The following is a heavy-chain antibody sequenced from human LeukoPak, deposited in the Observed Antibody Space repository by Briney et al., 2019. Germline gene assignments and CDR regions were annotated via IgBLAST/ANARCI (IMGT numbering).Heavy chain of an antibody. CDR1: GYSFTSYW. V-gene: IGHV5-51*01. D-gene: IGHD3-22*01. Sequence: GESLKISCKGSGYSFTSYWIGWVRQMPGKGPARMGIIYPGDSDTRYSPSFQGQVTISADKSISTAYLQWSSLKASDTAMYYCARFSGYYYGAFDYWGQGTLVTVSS. CDR3: ARFSGYYYGAFDY. J-gene: IGHJ4*02. CDR2: IYPGDSDT.